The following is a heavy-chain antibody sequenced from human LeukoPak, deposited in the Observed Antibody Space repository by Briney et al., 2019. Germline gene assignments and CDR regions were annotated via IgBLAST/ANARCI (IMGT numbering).Heavy chain of an antibody. D-gene: IGHD3-22*01. CDR3: ARLPVGYYYDSSGSFDY. J-gene: IGHJ4*02. CDR2: ITHSGST. Sequence: SETLSLTCAVYGGSFSGYYWSWIRQPPGRGLEWIGEITHSGSTNYNPSLKSRVTISVDTSKNQFSLKLSSVTAADTAVYYCARLPVGYYYDSSGSFDYWGQGTLVTVSS. CDR1: GGSFSGYY. V-gene: IGHV4-34*01.